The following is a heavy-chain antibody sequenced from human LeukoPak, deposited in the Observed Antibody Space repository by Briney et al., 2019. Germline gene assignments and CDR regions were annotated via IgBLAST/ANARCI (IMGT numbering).Heavy chain of an antibody. V-gene: IGHV4-59*03. CDR1: GGSISGYY. D-gene: IGHD3-16*01. CDR2: IYSSESA. J-gene: IGHJ5*02. CDR3: ARLHASRAEEFDP. Sequence: PSETLSLTCTVSGGSISGYYWSWIRQPPGKGLEWIGYIYSSESASYNPSLISRVTILVDTSKNQFSLTLTSVTAADTAVYYCARLHASRAEEFDPWGQGTLVTVSS.